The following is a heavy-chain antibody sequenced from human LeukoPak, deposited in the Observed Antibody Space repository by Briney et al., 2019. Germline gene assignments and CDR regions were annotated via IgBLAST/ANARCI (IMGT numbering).Heavy chain of an antibody. CDR3: ARSKGSSWPYYYYYYMGV. CDR2: INPSGGST. J-gene: IGHJ6*03. Sequence: ASGKVSCKASGYTFTSYYMHWVRQAPGQGLEWMGIINPSGGSTSYAQKFQGRVTMTRDTSTSTVYMELSSLRSEDTAVYYCARSKGSSWPYYYYYYMGVWGKGTTVTVSS. V-gene: IGHV1-46*01. CDR1: GYTFTSYY. D-gene: IGHD6-13*01.